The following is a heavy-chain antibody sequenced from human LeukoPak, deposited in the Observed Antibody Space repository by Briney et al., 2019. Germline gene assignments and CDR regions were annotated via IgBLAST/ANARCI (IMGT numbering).Heavy chain of an antibody. CDR2: IYYSGST. CDR1: GGSISSYY. V-gene: IGHV4-59*01. J-gene: IGHJ2*01. Sequence: SETLSLTCTVSGGSISSYYWSWIRQPPGKGLEWIGYIYYSGSTNYNPSLKSRVTISVDTSKNQFSLKLSSVTAADTAVYYCGRGDSRGRDRYFHPWGRGPLGTGSS. CDR3: GRGDSRGRDRYFHP. D-gene: IGHD6-19*01.